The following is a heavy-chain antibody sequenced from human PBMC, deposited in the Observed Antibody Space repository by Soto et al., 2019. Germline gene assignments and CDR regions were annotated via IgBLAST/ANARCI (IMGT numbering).Heavy chain of an antibody. CDR1: GYTFTSYD. Sequence: ALVKVSCKASGYTFTSYDINWVRQATGQGLEWMGWMNPNSGNTGYAQKFQGRVTMTRNTSISTAYMELSSLRSEDTAVYYCARTQMATLYFDYWGQGTLVTVSS. J-gene: IGHJ4*02. CDR3: ARTQMATLYFDY. D-gene: IGHD5-12*01. V-gene: IGHV1-8*01. CDR2: MNPNSGNT.